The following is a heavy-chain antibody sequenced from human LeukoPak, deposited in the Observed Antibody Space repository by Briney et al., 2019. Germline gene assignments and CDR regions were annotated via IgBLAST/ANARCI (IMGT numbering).Heavy chain of an antibody. Sequence: PGGSLRLSCAASGFTLSDYYMTWIRQAPGKGLEWVSYSSSSGSTIYYADSVKGRFTISRDNAKNSLYLQMNSLRAEDTAVYYCAREDGLRFLDYGMDVWGQGTTVTVSS. CDR3: AREDGLRFLDYGMDV. D-gene: IGHD3-3*01. J-gene: IGHJ6*02. CDR2: SSSSGSTI. V-gene: IGHV3-11*01. CDR1: GFTLSDYY.